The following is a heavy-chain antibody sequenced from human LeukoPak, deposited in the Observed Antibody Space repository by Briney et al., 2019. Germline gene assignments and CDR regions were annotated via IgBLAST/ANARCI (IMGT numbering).Heavy chain of an antibody. Sequence: GRSLRLSCAASGFTVSSYAISWVRQAPGKGLEWVSTIDSSVGSPEYADSVKGRFTISRDNSKNTLYLQMNSLRAEDTAVYYCAKAQIKDSTWSYFDYWGQGTLVTVSS. D-gene: IGHD6-13*01. J-gene: IGHJ4*02. CDR2: IDSSVGSP. V-gene: IGHV3-23*01. CDR3: AKAQIKDSTWSYFDY. CDR1: GFTVSSYA.